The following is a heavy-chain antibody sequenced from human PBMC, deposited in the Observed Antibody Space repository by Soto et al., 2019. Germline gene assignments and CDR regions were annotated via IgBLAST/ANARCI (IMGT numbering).Heavy chain of an antibody. D-gene: IGHD2-15*01. CDR2: IYWDDDK. V-gene: IGHV2-5*02. CDR3: AHRPSYCSGGSCYSGFDY. CDR1: GFSLSTSGVG. J-gene: IGHJ4*02. Sequence: QITLKESGPTLVKPTQTLTLTCTFSGFSLSTSGVGVGWIRQPPGKALEWLALIYWDDDKRYSPSLKSRLTNTKDTSKIQVVLTMTNMDPVDTATYYCAHRPSYCSGGSCYSGFDYWGQGTLVTVSS.